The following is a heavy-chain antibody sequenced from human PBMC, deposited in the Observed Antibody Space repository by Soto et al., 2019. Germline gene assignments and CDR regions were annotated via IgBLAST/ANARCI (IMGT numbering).Heavy chain of an antibody. CDR1: GFTFRSYV. D-gene: IGHD3-16*01. J-gene: IGHJ4*02. V-gene: IGHV3-30*19. CDR2: TSYDGTNN. Sequence: QVQLVESGGGVVQPGTSLRLSCVGSGFTFRSYVIHWVRQAPGKGLEWVALTSYDGTNNYYGASVKGRFTISRDNSKNTVDLQMDSLRLEDTSLYYCARWGTTGGLDVWGPGTLVSVSS. CDR3: ARWGTTGGLDV.